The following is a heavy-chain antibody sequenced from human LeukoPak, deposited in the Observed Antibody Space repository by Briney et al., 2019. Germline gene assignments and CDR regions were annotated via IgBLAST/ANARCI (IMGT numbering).Heavy chain of an antibody. J-gene: IGHJ4*02. CDR2: INPNSGGT. D-gene: IGHD6-13*01. CDR1: GYTFTGYY. Sequence: ASVKVSCKASGYTFTGYYMHWVRQAPGQGLEWMGRINPNSGGTNYAQKVQGRVTMPRDTAIRTAYMELSRLRSDDTAVYYCARGPTRYSSSWYAYWGQGTLVTVSS. CDR3: ARGPTRYSSSWYAY. V-gene: IGHV1-2*06.